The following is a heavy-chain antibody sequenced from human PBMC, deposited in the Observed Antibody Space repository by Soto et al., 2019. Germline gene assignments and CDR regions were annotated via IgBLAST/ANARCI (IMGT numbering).Heavy chain of an antibody. V-gene: IGHV3-15*07. Sequence: GGSLILSCAASGFTFTNAWINWVRQAPGKGLEWVGRIKSKTDGGTTDYAEPVKGRFAISRDDSNNMVYLQMNSLKIEDTAVYYCTTDSYSTIIIVRFDYWGHGTLVTVSS. J-gene: IGHJ4*01. D-gene: IGHD3-22*01. CDR1: GFTFTNAW. CDR3: TTDSYSTIIIVRFDY. CDR2: IKSKTDGGTT.